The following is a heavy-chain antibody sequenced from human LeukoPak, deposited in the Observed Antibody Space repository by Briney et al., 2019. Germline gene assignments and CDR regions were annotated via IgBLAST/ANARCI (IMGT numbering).Heavy chain of an antibody. CDR1: GFTFSSHD. Sequence: GESLRLSCAASGFTFSSHDMHWVRQAPGQGLEWMGIINPSGGSTSYAQKFQGRVTMTRDTSTSTVYMELSSLSSEDTAVYYCARVSRKVAGTFDYWGQGTLVTVSS. D-gene: IGHD6-19*01. V-gene: IGHV1-46*01. CDR3: ARVSRKVAGTFDY. CDR2: INPSGGST. J-gene: IGHJ4*02.